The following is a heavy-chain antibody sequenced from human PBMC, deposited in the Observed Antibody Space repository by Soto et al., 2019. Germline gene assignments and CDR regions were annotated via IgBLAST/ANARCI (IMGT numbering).Heavy chain of an antibody. CDR3: VKRCDAGGCPDY. CDR1: GFAFSSYP. CDR2: ISGSGDGT. D-gene: IGHD2-15*01. J-gene: IGHJ4*02. V-gene: IGHV3-23*01. Sequence: EVQLLESGGGLVQPGGSLRLSCEASGFAFSSYPMVWVRQAPGKGLEWVSGISGSGDGTYYADSVKGRFTISRDNSKNTLYLQMNSLRAEDTAVYYCVKRCDAGGCPDYWGQGTLLTVSS.